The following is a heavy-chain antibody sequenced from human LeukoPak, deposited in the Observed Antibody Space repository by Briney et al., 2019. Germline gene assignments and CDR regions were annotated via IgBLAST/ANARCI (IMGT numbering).Heavy chain of an antibody. CDR3: ARGEEVITGTPEYWYFDL. CDR1: GYTLTELS. D-gene: IGHD1-20*01. Sequence: GASVKVSCKVSGYTLTELSMHWVRQAPGKGLEWMGGFDPEDGETIYAQKFQGRVTMTEDTSTDTAYMELSSLRSEDTAVYYCARGEEVITGTPEYWYFDLWGRGTLVTVSS. CDR2: FDPEDGET. J-gene: IGHJ2*01. V-gene: IGHV1-24*01.